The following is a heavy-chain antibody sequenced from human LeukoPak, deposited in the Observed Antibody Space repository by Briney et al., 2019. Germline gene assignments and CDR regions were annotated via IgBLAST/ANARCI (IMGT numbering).Heavy chain of an antibody. V-gene: IGHV4-38-2*01. D-gene: IGHD3-22*01. CDR3: ARGRDYYDSGDFDY. J-gene: IGHJ4*02. CDR1: GYSISSGYY. Sequence: PSGTLSLTCAVSGYSISSGYYWGWIRQPPGKGLEWIGSIYHSGSTYYNPSLKSRVTISVDTSKNQFSLKLSSVTAADTAVYYCARGRDYYDSGDFDYWGQGTLVTVSS. CDR2: IYHSGST.